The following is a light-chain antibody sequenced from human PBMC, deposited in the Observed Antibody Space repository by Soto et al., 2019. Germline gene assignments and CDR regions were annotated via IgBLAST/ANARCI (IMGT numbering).Light chain of an antibody. CDR2: DVS. J-gene: IGLJ2*01. V-gene: IGLV2-14*03. CDR1: SIDVGGSKY. CDR3: SSYISSSTLVV. Sequence: QSVLAQPASVSGSPGQSITISCTGTSIDVGGSKYVSWYQQHPGKAPKLMIYDVSNRPSGVSDRFSGSKSGNTASLTISGLQAEDEADYYCSSYISSSTLVVFGGGTKLSVL.